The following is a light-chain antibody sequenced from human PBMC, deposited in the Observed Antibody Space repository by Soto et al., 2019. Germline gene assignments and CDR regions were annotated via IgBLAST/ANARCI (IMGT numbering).Light chain of an antibody. Sequence: QSVLTQPASVSGSPGQSITIPCSGTSSDVGGSNYVSWYQQHPGEAPKLMIYDVSYRPSGVSNRFSGSKSANTASLTISGLQAEDEADYFCSSYTSSAPGVLFGGGTKVTVL. J-gene: IGLJ2*01. CDR1: SSDVGGSNY. V-gene: IGLV2-14*03. CDR3: SSYTSSAPGVL. CDR2: DVS.